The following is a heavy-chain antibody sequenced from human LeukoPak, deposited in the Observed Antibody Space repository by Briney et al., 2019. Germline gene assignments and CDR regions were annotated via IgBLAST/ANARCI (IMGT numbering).Heavy chain of an antibody. CDR2: IYYSGST. CDR1: GGSISSYY. D-gene: IGHD6-13*01. CDR3: ARALGYSSSWYAFDI. J-gene: IGHJ3*02. V-gene: IGHV4-39*07. Sequence: SETLSLTCTVSGGSISSYYWSWIRQPPGKGLEWIGSIYYSGSTYYNPSLKSRVTISVDTSKNQFSLKLSSVTAADTAVYYCARALGYSSSWYAFDIWGQGTMVTVSS.